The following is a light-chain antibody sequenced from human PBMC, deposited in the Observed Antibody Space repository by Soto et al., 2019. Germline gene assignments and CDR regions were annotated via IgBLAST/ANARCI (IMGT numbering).Light chain of an antibody. CDR2: SNN. CDR3: AAWDDSLSGYV. Sequence: QSVLTQPPAASGTPGQRVTISCSGSSSNIGSYTVNWYQHLPGTAPTLLIYSNNQRPSGVPDRFSGSKSGTSASLAISGLQSEDEADYYCAAWDDSLSGYVFGTGTKLTVL. V-gene: IGLV1-44*01. J-gene: IGLJ1*01. CDR1: SSNIGSYT.